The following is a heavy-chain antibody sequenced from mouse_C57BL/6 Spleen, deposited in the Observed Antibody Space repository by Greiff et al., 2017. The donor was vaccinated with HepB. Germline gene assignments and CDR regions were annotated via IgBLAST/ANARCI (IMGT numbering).Heavy chain of an antibody. Sequence: QVQLQQPGAELVMPGASVKLSCKASGYTFTSYWMHWVKQRPGQGLEWIGEIDPSDSYTNYNQKFKGKSTLTVDKSSSTAYMQLSSLTSEDSAVYYCANDYARDAWFAYWGQGTLVTVSA. CDR3: ANDYARDAWFAY. J-gene: IGHJ3*01. V-gene: IGHV1-69*01. CDR1: GYTFTSYW. CDR2: IDPSDSYT. D-gene: IGHD2-4*01.